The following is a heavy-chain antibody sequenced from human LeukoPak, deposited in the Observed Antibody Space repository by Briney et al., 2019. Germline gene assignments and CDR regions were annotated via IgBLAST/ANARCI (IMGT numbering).Heavy chain of an antibody. J-gene: IGHJ4*02. CDR2: LSANGGST. V-gene: IGHV3-23*01. CDR1: GFTFSTYA. Sequence: GGSLRLSCAASGFTFSTYAMNWVRQAPGKGLEWVSTLSANGGSTYYADSVKGRFTISRDNSKDTLYLQMNSLTADDTAVYYCAKARTEYSSSSIDSWGQGTLVTVSS. D-gene: IGHD6-13*01. CDR3: AKARTEYSSSSIDS.